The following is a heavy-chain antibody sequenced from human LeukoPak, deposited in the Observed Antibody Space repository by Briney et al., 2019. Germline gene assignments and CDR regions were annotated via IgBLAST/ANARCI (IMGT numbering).Heavy chain of an antibody. J-gene: IGHJ3*01. CDR1: GFSFRSFT. V-gene: IGHV3-23*01. CDR2: ISDSDADT. Sequence: PGGSLRLSCAASGFSFRSFTMHWVRQAPGKGLEWVSGISDSDADTHCADSVKGRFTISRDNSKNTVYLQMSSLRVEDTALYYCAKDFVRGTLTGAFDVWGRGAMVTVST. D-gene: IGHD3-10*01. CDR3: AKDFVRGTLTGAFDV.